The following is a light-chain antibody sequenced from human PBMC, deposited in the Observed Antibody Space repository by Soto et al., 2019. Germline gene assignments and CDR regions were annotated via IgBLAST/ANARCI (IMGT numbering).Light chain of an antibody. V-gene: IGKV3D-7*01. CDR1: QSVSSTY. Sequence: PGERVTLSCRASQSVSSTYLTWYQQNPGQAARPLIYGASTRATDIPARFSAILSGTAGAINIRSLQPEDGEVYYGQQDYHLPWTFGQGTKVDIK. CDR3: QQDYHLPWT. CDR2: GAS. J-gene: IGKJ1*01.